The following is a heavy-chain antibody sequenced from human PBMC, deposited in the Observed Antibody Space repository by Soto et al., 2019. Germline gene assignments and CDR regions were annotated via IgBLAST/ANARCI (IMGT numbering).Heavy chain of an antibody. CDR1: GYTLTSYG. D-gene: IGHD3-16*02. J-gene: IGHJ4*02. Sequence: QVQLVQSGAEVKKPGASVKVSCKASGYTLTSYGISWVRQAPGQGLEWMGWISAYNGNTNYAQKLQGRVTMTTDTSASTAYMELRSLRSDDTAVYYCARAADRGSYRCGSFDYWGQGTLVTVSS. CDR2: ISAYNGNT. CDR3: ARAADRGSYRCGSFDY. V-gene: IGHV1-18*01.